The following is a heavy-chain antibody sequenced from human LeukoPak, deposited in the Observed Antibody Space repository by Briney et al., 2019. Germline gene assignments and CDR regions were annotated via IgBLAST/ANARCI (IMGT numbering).Heavy chain of an antibody. CDR3: ARTRVVVVAAISHWFDP. CDR1: GGSFSTYY. J-gene: IGHJ5*02. D-gene: IGHD2-15*01. V-gene: IGHV4-59*01. CDR2: IYYSGST. Sequence: SETLSLTGAVYGGSFSTYYWSWIRQPPGKGLEWIGYIYYSGSTNYNPSLKSRVTISVDTSKNQFSLKLSSVTAADTAVYYCARTRVVVVAAISHWFDPWGQGTLVTVSS.